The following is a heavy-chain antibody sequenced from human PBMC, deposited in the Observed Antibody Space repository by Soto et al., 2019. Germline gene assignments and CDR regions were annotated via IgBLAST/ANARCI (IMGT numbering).Heavy chain of an antibody. CDR2: ISGSGSST. D-gene: IGHD2-15*01. V-gene: IGHV3-48*01. J-gene: IGHJ5*02. CDR1: GFTFGSYA. Sequence: PGGSLRLSCAASGFTFGSYAVTWVRQAPGKGLEWVSYISGSGSSTHCADSVEGRFTISRDNAKNSLYLQMNSLRAEDTAVYYCARGSNLVVVAAGPEFDPWGQGTLVTVSS. CDR3: ARGSNLVVVAAGPEFDP.